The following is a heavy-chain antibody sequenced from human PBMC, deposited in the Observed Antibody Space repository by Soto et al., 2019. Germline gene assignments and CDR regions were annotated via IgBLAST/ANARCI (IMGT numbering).Heavy chain of an antibody. Sequence: GEYLKISCRTSGYRFTSYWIAWVRQMPGKGLEWMGIIFPSDSDTRYSPSFQGQVTISAGRSTSTVFLQWASLKASDTAVYFCARKDKSGYFNWFDPWGQGTLVTVSS. J-gene: IGHJ5*02. D-gene: IGHD3-22*01. CDR1: GYRFTSYW. CDR2: IFPSDSDT. V-gene: IGHV5-51*01. CDR3: ARKDKSGYFNWFDP.